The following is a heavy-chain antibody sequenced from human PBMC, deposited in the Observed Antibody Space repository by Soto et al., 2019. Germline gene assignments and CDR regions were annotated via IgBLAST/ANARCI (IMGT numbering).Heavy chain of an antibody. Sequence: QVQLVQSGAEVRKPGASVKVSCKASGYTFTNYYMHWVRQAPGQGLEWMGIINPSGGGTTYAKKFQGRVTMTRETSTSILYMELSSLRSDDTAVYYCARGGNIAARPLDNWGEGTLVTVSS. J-gene: IGHJ4*02. CDR1: GYTFTNYY. CDR2: INPSGGGT. CDR3: ARGGNIAARPLDN. V-gene: IGHV1-46*03. D-gene: IGHD6-6*01.